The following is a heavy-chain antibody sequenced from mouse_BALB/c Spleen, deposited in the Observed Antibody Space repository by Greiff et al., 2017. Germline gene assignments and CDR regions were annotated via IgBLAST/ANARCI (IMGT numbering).Heavy chain of an antibody. J-gene: IGHJ4*01. D-gene: IGHD2-2*01. CDR3: ARKRGYYNAMDY. CDR1: GFSLTSYG. Sequence: VQLQESGPGLVQPSQSLSITCTVSGFSLTSYGVHWVRQSPGKGLEWLGVIWSGGSTDYNAAFISRLSISKDNSKSQVFFKMNSLQANDTAMYYCARKRGYYNAMDYWGQGTSVTVSS. CDR2: IWSGGST. V-gene: IGHV2-2*02.